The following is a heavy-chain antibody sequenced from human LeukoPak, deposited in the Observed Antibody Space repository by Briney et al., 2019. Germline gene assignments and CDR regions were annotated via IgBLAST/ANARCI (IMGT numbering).Heavy chain of an antibody. CDR2: ISSSSSYI. J-gene: IGHJ3*02. Sequence: GGSLRLSCAASGFTFSSYSMNWVRQALGKGLEWVSSISSSSSYIYYADSVKGRFTISRDNAKNSLYLQMNSLRAEDTAVYYCARDLGYCSGGSCYIPAAFDIWGQGTMVTVSS. CDR1: GFTFSSYS. V-gene: IGHV3-21*01. CDR3: ARDLGYCSGGSCYIPAAFDI. D-gene: IGHD2-15*01.